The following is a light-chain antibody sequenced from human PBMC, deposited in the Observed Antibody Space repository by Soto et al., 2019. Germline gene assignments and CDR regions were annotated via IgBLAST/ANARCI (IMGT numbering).Light chain of an antibody. Sequence: QSVLTQPPSVSGAPGQRVTISGTGSSSNIGAGYDVHWYQQLPGTAPKLLIYAYNNRPSGVPDRFSGSRSGTSASLAISGLQAEDEADYYCQSFDSRLGDSHVFGTGTKVTVL. V-gene: IGLV1-40*01. CDR3: QSFDSRLGDSHV. CDR1: SSNIGAGYD. J-gene: IGLJ1*01. CDR2: AYN.